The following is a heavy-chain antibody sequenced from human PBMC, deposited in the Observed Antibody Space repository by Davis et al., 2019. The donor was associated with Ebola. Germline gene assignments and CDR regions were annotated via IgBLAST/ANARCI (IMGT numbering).Heavy chain of an antibody. J-gene: IGHJ4*02. V-gene: IGHV4-59*01. CDR2: IYYIGST. D-gene: IGHD6-19*01. CDR3: GGIAVAGTELGSDY. Sequence: SETLSLTCTVSGGSISNYYWTWIRQPPGKGLEWIGDIYYIGSTNYNPSLKSRVTISVDTSKNHFSLRLRSVSAADTAVYYCGGIAVAGTELGSDYWGQGTLVTVSS. CDR1: GGSISNYY.